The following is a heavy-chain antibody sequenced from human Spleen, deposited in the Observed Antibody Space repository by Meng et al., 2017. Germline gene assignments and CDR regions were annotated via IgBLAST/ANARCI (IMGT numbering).Heavy chain of an antibody. J-gene: IGHJ4*02. CDR2: ISSSGSTI. V-gene: IGHV3-11*04. Sequence: GGSLRLSCAASGFTFSNAWMTWVRQAPGKGLEWVSYISSSGSTIYYADSVKGRFTISRDNAKNSLYMEMNNLTADDTAVYYCAREGGDAFPDYWGQGTLVTVSS. CDR1: GFTFSNAW. D-gene: IGHD3-16*01. CDR3: AREGGDAFPDY.